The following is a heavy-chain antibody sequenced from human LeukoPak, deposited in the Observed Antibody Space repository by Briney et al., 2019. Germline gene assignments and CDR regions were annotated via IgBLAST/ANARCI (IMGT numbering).Heavy chain of an antibody. J-gene: IGHJ5*02. CDR1: GYSFTSYW. Sequence: GESLKISRKGSGYSFTSYWIGWVRQMPGKGLEWMGIIYPGDSDTRYSPSFQGQVTISADKSISTAYLQWSSLKASDTAMYYCARSGYCSSTSCYAPTYNWFDPWGQGTLVTVSS. CDR2: IYPGDSDT. D-gene: IGHD2-2*03. V-gene: IGHV5-51*01. CDR3: ARSGYCSSTSCYAPTYNWFDP.